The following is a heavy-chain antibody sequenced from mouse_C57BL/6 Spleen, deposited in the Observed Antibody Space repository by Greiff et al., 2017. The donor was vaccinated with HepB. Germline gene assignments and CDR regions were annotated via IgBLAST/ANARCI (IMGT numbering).Heavy chain of an antibody. V-gene: IGHV7-3*01. Sequence: EVKLMESGGGLVQPGGSLSLSCAASGFTFTDYYMSWVRQPPGKALEWLGFIRNKANGYTTEYSASVKGRFTISRDNSQSILYLQMNALRAEDSATYYVARCLYDYYFFADWGQGTLVTVSA. CDR3: ARCLYDYYFFAD. CDR2: IRNKANGYTT. CDR1: GFTFTDYY. D-gene: IGHD2-4*01. J-gene: IGHJ3*01.